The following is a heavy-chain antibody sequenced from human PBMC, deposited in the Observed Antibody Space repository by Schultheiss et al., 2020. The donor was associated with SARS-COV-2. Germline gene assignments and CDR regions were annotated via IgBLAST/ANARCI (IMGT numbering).Heavy chain of an antibody. J-gene: IGHJ4*02. CDR2: IYYSGST. V-gene: IGHV4-30-4*01. CDR3: AREWITIFGVVSTAAIDY. Sequence: LRLSCAASGGSISSGDYYWSWIRQPPGKGLEWIGYIYYSGSTYYNPSLKSRVTISVDTSKNQFSLKLSSVTAADTAVYYCAREWITIFGVVSTAAIDYWGQGTLVTVSS. D-gene: IGHD3-3*01. CDR1: GGSISSGDYY.